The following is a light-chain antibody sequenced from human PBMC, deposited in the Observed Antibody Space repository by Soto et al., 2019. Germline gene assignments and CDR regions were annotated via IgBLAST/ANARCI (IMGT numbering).Light chain of an antibody. J-gene: IGKJ1*01. CDR2: GAY. CDR1: QSVSSSY. CDR3: LQNSGTSPKT. Sequence: DIVLTQSPGTLSLSPGDSATLSCRDSQSVSSSYLAWYQQKPGQAPRLLIYGAYSRATGIPDRFSGSGSGTDFTLNITRLEPEDSAVYYCLQNSGTSPKTFGQGTKVDIK. V-gene: IGKV3-20*01.